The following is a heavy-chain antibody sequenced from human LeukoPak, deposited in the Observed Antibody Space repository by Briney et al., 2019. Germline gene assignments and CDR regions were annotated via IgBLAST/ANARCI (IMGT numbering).Heavy chain of an antibody. D-gene: IGHD3/OR15-3a*01. J-gene: IGHJ4*02. V-gene: IGHV3-7*03. CDR2: IKLDGSEK. CDR1: GFTFGKYW. CDR3: ARDQYDTWSRRGNFDS. Sequence: PGGSLRLSCVASGFTFGKYWMSWVRQASGKGLEWVANIKLDGSEKNYVDSVKGRFTISRDNTKNSLYLQMNSLRDEDTAVFYCARDQYDTWSRRGNFDSWGQGTLVIVSS.